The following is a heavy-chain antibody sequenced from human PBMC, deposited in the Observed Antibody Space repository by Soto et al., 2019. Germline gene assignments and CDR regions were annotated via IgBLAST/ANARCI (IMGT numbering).Heavy chain of an antibody. CDR3: ARGNCSSPNCYSFSGYYGMDV. J-gene: IGHJ6*02. Sequence: SETLSLTCTVYGGSFSGYYWSWIRQPPGKGLEWIGEINHSGSTNYNPSLKSRVTISVDTSKNQFSLKLSSVTAADTALYYCARGNCSSPNCYSFSGYYGMDVWGQGTTVTAP. CDR2: INHSGST. D-gene: IGHD2-2*01. V-gene: IGHV4-34*01. CDR1: GGSFSGYY.